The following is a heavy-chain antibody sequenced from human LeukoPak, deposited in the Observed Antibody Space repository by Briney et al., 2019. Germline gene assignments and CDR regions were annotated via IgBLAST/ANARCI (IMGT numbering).Heavy chain of an antibody. Sequence: GGSLRLSCAASGFAFSSYNMNWVRQGPGKGLGWVSYISFTSNTIYYADSVKGRLAISRDNAKDSPYLQLSSLKTEDTAVYYCVRMTHSGNSFDHWGQGTLVIVS. V-gene: IGHV3-48*04. CDR2: ISFTSNTI. J-gene: IGHJ4*02. D-gene: IGHD6-25*01. CDR1: GFAFSSYN. CDR3: VRMTHSGNSFDH.